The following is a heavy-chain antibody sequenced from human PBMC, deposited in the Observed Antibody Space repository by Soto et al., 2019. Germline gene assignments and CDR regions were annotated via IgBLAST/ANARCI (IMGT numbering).Heavy chain of an antibody. Sequence: GGSLRLSCAASGFTFSSYAMSWVRQAPGKGLEWVSAISGSGGSTYYADSVKGRFTISRDNSKNTLYLQMNSLRAEDTAVYYCAKSPDLCGSSTSCSSPEPPYYYYYYMDVWGKGTTVTVSS. CDR1: GFTFSSYA. CDR3: AKSPDLCGSSTSCSSPEPPYYYYYYMDV. J-gene: IGHJ6*03. V-gene: IGHV3-23*01. D-gene: IGHD2-2*01. CDR2: ISGSGGST.